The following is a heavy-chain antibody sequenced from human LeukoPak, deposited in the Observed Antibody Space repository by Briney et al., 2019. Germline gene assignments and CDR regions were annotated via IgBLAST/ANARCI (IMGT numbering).Heavy chain of an antibody. J-gene: IGHJ4*02. V-gene: IGHV1-2*02. CDR2: TNPNSGGT. Sequence: VASVKVSCKASGYTFTGYYMHWVRQAPGQGLEWMGWTNPNSGGTNYAQKFQGRVTMTRDTSISTAYMELSRLRSDDTAVYYCARDGVRGYSGYDPDYWGQGTLVTVSS. D-gene: IGHD5-12*01. CDR3: ARDGVRGYSGYDPDY. CDR1: GYTFTGYY.